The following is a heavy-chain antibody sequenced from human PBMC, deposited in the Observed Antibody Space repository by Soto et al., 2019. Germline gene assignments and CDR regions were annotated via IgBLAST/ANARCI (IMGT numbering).Heavy chain of an antibody. CDR2: INPSGGST. CDR3: ARDSGIAAAGSNLNWFDP. J-gene: IGHJ5*02. CDR1: GYTFTSYY. Sequence: GASVKVSCKASGYTFTSYYMHWVRQAPGQGLEWMGIINPSGGSTSYAQKFQGRVTMTRDTSTSTVYMELSSLRSEDTAVYYCARDSGIAAAGSNLNWFDPWGQGTLVTVSS. D-gene: IGHD6-13*01. V-gene: IGHV1-46*01.